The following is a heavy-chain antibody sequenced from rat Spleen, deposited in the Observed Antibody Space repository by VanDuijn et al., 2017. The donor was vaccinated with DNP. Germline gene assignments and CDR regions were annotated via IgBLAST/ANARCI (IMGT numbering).Heavy chain of an antibody. CDR2: ISYSGST. Sequence: EVQLQESGPGLVRPSQSLSLTCSVSGHSITSNYWGWIRKFPGNKMEWIGLISYSGSTNYNPSLKSRISITRDTSKNQFFLQLNSVTTEDTATYYCSGRGSSDNWFVYWGQGTLVTVSS. CDR3: SGRGSSDNWFVY. D-gene: IGHD4-4*01. V-gene: IGHV3-1*01. J-gene: IGHJ3*01. CDR1: GHSITSNY.